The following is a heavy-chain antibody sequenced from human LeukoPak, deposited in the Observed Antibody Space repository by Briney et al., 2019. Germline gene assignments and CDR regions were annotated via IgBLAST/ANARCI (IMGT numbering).Heavy chain of an antibody. CDR1: GFTFSSYW. Sequence: GGSLRLSCAASGFTFSSYWMSWVRQAPGKGLEWVANIKQDGSEKYYVDSVKGRFTISRDNAKNSLYLQMNSLRAEDTAVYYCARLSDEALYDFWSGYRDYWGQGTLVTVSS. D-gene: IGHD3-3*01. CDR2: IKQDGSEK. V-gene: IGHV3-7*01. CDR3: ARLSDEALYDFWSGYRDY. J-gene: IGHJ4*02.